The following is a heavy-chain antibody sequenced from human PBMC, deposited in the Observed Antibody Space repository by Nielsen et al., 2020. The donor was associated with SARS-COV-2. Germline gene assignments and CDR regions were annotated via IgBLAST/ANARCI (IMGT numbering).Heavy chain of an antibody. CDR2: ISYDGSNK. D-gene: IGHD4/OR15-4a*01. V-gene: IGHV3-30-3*02. J-gene: IGHJ3*02. CDR3: AKENFESTDYGEDAFDI. CDR1: GFTFSSYA. Sequence: GGSLRLSCAASGFTFSSYAMHWVRQAPGKGREWVAVISYDGSNKYYADSVKGRFTISRDNSKNTVYLQMHSLRAEDTALYYCAKENFESTDYGEDAFDIWGQGTLVTVSS.